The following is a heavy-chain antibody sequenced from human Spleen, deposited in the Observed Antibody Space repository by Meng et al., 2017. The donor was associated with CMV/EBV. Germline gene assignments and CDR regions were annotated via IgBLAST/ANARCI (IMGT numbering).Heavy chain of an antibody. Sequence: SETLSLTCTVSGGSISSYYWGWIRQPPGKGLEWIGYIYYSGSTNYNPSLKSRVTISVDTSKNQFSLKLSSVTAADTAVYYCAGVYDYVWGSYRLSYGMDVWGQGTTVTVSS. V-gene: IGHV4-59*01. CDR1: GGSISSYY. CDR3: AGVYDYVWGSYRLSYGMDV. CDR2: IYYSGST. J-gene: IGHJ6*02. D-gene: IGHD3-16*02.